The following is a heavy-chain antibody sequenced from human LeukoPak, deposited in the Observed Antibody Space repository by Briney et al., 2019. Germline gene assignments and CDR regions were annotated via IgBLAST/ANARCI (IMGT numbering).Heavy chain of an antibody. CDR1: GYNFIIYG. D-gene: IGHD2-15*01. Sequence: GASVKVSCKASGYNFIIYGLTWVRQAPGQGLEWMGWINNNNGDTNYAQKIQDRVTMITDTSTSTAYMELRSLRYDDPAVYYCARYPRYCGSGGCMGFDRWGQGTLVTVSS. CDR2: INNNNGDT. V-gene: IGHV1-18*01. J-gene: IGHJ4*02. CDR3: ARYPRYCGSGGCMGFDR.